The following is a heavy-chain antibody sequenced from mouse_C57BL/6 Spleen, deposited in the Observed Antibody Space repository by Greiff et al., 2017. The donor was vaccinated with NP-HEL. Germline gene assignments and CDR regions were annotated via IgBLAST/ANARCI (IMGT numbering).Heavy chain of an antibody. V-gene: IGHV1-69*01. CDR3: ARGGWHFDY. D-gene: IGHD1-1*02. J-gene: IGHJ2*01. CDR1: GYTFTSYW. Sequence: QVQLKQPGAELVMPGASVKLSCKASGYTFTSYWMHWVTQRPGQGLEWIGEIDPSDSYTNYTQKFKGKSTLTVDKSSSTAYMQLSSLTSEDSAVYYCARGGWHFDYWGQGTTLTVSS. CDR2: IDPSDSYT.